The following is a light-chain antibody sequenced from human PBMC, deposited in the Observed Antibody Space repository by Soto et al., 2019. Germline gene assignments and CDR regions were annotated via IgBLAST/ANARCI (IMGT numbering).Light chain of an antibody. CDR3: QQYGSSGT. Sequence: EILMTQSPATLSVSPGERATVSCRASQSVSSNLAWYQQKPGQAPRLLIYGASTRATGIPARFSGSGSGTEFTLTISGLQSEDFAVYYCQQYGSSGTFGQGTKWIS. J-gene: IGKJ1*01. CDR1: QSVSSN. V-gene: IGKV3-15*01. CDR2: GAS.